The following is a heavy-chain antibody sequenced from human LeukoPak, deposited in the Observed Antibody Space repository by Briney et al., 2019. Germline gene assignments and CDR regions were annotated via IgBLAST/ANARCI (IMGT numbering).Heavy chain of an antibody. CDR2: ISSSSSYL. D-gene: IGHD2-15*01. CDR1: GFTFSSYS. J-gene: IGHJ4*02. CDR3: ARASCSGGSCQYYFDY. Sequence: GGSXRLSCAASGFTFSSYSMNWVRQAPGKGLEWVSSISSSSSYLYYADSVKGRFTISRDNAKNSLYLQMNSLRAEDTAVYYCARASCSGGSCQYYFDYWGQGTLVTVSS. V-gene: IGHV3-21*01.